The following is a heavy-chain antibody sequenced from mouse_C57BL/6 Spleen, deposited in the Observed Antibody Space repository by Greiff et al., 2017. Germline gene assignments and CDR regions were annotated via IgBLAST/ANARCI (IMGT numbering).Heavy chain of an antibody. CDR1: GFTFSSYG. CDR3: ARQDYSNDGYSMDY. Sequence: EVPVVESGGDLVKPGGSLKLSCAASGFTFSSYGMSWVRQPPDKRLEWFATISSGGSYTYSPDSVKGRFTISRDNAKNTLYLHVSSLKSEETAMYYCARQDYSNDGYSMDYWGQGTSVTVSS. J-gene: IGHJ4*01. CDR2: ISSGGSYT. D-gene: IGHD2-5*01. V-gene: IGHV5-6*01.